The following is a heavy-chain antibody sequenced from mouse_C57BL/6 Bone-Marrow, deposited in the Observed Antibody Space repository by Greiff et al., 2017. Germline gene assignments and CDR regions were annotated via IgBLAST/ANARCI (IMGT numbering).Heavy chain of an antibody. V-gene: IGHV1-81*01. J-gene: IGHJ1*03. Sequence: VQLMESGAELARPGASVKLSCKASGYTFTSYGISWVKQRTGQGLEWIGEIYPRSGNTYYNEKFKGTATLTAEKSSSTAYMELRSLTSEDSAVYFCARRHYGSSHWYFDVWGTGTTVTVSS. CDR1: GYTFTSYG. D-gene: IGHD1-1*01. CDR3: ARRHYGSSHWYFDV. CDR2: IYPRSGNT.